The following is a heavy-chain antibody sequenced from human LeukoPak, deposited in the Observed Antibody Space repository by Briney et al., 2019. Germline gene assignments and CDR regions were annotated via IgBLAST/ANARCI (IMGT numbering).Heavy chain of an antibody. V-gene: IGHV5-51*01. CDR3: AGADSSGFDAFDI. J-gene: IGHJ3*02. CDR1: GYSFTSYW. D-gene: IGHD6-19*01. Sequence: GESLKISCKGSGYSFTSYWIGWVRQMPGKGLEWMGIIYPGDSDTRYSPSFQGQVIISADKSISTAYLQWSSLKASDTAMYYCAGADSSGFDAFDIWGQGTMVTVSS. CDR2: IYPGDSDT.